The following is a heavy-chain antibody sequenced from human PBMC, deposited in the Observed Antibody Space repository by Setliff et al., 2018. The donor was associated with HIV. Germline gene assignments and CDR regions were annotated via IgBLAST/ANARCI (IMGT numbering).Heavy chain of an antibody. J-gene: IGHJ6*03. V-gene: IGHV3-23*01. CDR2: ISGSGVNS. D-gene: IGHD3-16*01. CDR1: GFTVSNNY. CDR3: AGVWEGWFHYYYYYYMDV. Sequence: PGGSLRLSCAASGFTVSNNYMSWVRQAPGKGLEWVSGISGSGVNSYYADSVKGRFTISRDNSKNTVYLQMNSLRAEDTAVYYCAGVWEGWFHYYYYYYMDVWGKGTTVTVSS.